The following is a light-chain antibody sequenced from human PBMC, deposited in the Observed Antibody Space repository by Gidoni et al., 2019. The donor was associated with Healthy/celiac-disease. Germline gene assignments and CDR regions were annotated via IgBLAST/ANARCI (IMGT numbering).Light chain of an antibody. CDR2: AAS. Sequence: DIQMPKSPSSLSASVGDRVTITCRASQSISSYLDWYQHKPGKAPKILIYAASSLQSGVPSGFSGSGSGTDFTLTISSLQPVDFATYYCQQSYSTPRTFGQGTKVEIK. CDR3: QQSYSTPRT. J-gene: IGKJ1*01. CDR1: QSISSY. V-gene: IGKV1-39*01.